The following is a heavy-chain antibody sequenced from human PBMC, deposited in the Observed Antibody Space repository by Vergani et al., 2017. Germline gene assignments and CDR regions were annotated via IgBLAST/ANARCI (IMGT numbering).Heavy chain of an antibody. Sequence: QVQLVQSGAEVKKPGASVKVSCKVSGYTLTELSMHWVRQAPGKGLEWMGGFDPEDGETIYAQKFQGRVTMTEDTSTDTAYMELSSLRSEDTAVYYCATVRVEDIVVVPAAIPVRRFWFDPWGQGTLVTVSS. CDR3: ATVRVEDIVVVPAAIPVRRFWFDP. J-gene: IGHJ5*02. V-gene: IGHV1-24*01. CDR1: GYTLTELS. CDR2: FDPEDGET. D-gene: IGHD2-2*02.